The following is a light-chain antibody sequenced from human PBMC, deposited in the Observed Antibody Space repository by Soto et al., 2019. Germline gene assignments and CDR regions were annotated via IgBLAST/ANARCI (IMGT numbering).Light chain of an antibody. CDR2: GAS. J-gene: IGKJ2*01. CDR3: QFFGSSRYT. V-gene: IGKV3-20*01. CDR1: QSISSSY. Sequence: EIVLTQSPGTLSLSPGERATLACRASQSISSSYLAWYQQKPGQAPRLLIYGASSRVTGIPDRFSGSGSGTDFSLTISRLEPEDFAVYYCQFFGSSRYTFGQGTKLEIK.